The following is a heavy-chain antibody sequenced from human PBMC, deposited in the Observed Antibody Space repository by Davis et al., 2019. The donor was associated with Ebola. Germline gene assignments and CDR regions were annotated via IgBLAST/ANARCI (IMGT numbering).Heavy chain of an antibody. D-gene: IGHD3-22*01. CDR2: IIPIFGTA. Sequence: SVKVSCKASGGTFSSYAISWVRQAPGQGLEWMGGIIPIFGTANYAQKFQGRVTITADKSTSTAYMELSSLRSEDTAVYYCARGIMIVVGYYGMDVWGQGTTVTVSS. V-gene: IGHV1-69*06. CDR1: GGTFSSYA. CDR3: ARGIMIVVGYYGMDV. J-gene: IGHJ6*02.